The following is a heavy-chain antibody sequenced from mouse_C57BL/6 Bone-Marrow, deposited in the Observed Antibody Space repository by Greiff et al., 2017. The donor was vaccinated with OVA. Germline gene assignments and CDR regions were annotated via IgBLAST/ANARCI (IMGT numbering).Heavy chain of an antibody. V-gene: IGHV5-6*01. D-gene: IGHD2-4*01. J-gene: IGHJ4*01. CDR2: ISSGGSYT. Sequence: EVQLMESGGDLVKPGGSLKLSCAASGFTFSSYGMSWVRQTPDKRLEWVATISSGGSYTYYPDSLKGRFTISRDNAKNTLYLQMSSLKSEDTAMYYCASPYDYVYAMDYWGQGTSVTVSS. CDR1: GFTFSSYG. CDR3: ASPYDYVYAMDY.